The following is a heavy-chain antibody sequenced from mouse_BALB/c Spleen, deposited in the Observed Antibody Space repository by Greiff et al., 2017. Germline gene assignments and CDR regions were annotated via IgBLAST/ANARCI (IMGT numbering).Heavy chain of an antibody. J-gene: IGHJ3*01. V-gene: IGHV2-4-1*01. Sequence: VKLVESGPGLVQPSQSLSITCTVSGFSLTSYGVHWVRQSPGKGLEWLGVIWSGGSTDYNAAFISRLSISKDNSKSQVFFKMNSLQADDTAIYYCARKGDYRYDEAFAYWGQGTLVTVSA. CDR1: GFSLTSYG. D-gene: IGHD2-14*01. CDR2: IWSGGST. CDR3: ARKGDYRYDEAFAY.